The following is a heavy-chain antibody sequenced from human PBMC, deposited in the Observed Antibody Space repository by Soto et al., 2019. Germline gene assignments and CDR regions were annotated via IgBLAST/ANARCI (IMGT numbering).Heavy chain of an antibody. CDR1: GVAISSVDHY. Sequence: TSETLSLTCTVSGVAISSVDHYWTWIRQSPRKGLEWIGYIYYSGCTYYNPSLKSRVVISKDTSKNQFSLQLNSVTAADTAVYHCARDRSPPSWFDPWGQGTLVTVSS. CDR2: IYYSGCT. CDR3: ARDRSPPSWFDP. D-gene: IGHD6-13*01. J-gene: IGHJ5*02. V-gene: IGHV4-30-4*01.